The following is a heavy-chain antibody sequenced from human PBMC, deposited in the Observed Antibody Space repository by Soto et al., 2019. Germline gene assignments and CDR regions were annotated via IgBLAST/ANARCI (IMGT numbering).Heavy chain of an antibody. CDR3: ARVKYGSGSYLHTFDS. CDR1: GGSISSFY. CDR2: IYHSGST. D-gene: IGHD3-10*01. Sequence: QVQLQESGPGLVKPSETLSLTCTVSGGSISSFYWSWIRQPPGKGLAWIGYIYHSGSTIYNPSLKSRVTISIDTSKTQFSLKLSSVTAADTAVYYCARVKYGSGSYLHTFDSWGQGTLVTVSS. V-gene: IGHV4-59*01. J-gene: IGHJ4*02.